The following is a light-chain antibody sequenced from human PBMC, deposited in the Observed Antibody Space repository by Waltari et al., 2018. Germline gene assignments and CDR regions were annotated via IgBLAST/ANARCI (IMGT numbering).Light chain of an antibody. V-gene: IGLV3-19*01. CDR2: GQN. J-gene: IGLJ2*01. Sequence: SSELHQDPSVSVSLGQTGRITCQGGRPRSSYAPWYQQRPRQAPILVLYGQNNRPSGIPDRFSGSTSGNTASLTITGAQAEDEADYYCHSRDTSSTRVFSGGTRLTV. CDR3: HSRDTSSTRV. CDR1: RPRSSY.